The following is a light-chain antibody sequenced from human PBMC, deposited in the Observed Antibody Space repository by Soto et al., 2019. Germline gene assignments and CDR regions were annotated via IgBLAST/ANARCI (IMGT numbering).Light chain of an antibody. CDR2: DVS. V-gene: IGKV3-20*01. CDR3: QQYGGSPRT. CDR1: QSVSSS. J-gene: IGKJ1*01. Sequence: EIVLTQSPGTLSLSPGERATLSCRASQSVSSSLAWYQQKGGQAPRLLIHDVSSRATGIPDRFSGSGSGTDFTLTISRLEPEDFAVYYCQQYGGSPRTFGQGTKVEVK.